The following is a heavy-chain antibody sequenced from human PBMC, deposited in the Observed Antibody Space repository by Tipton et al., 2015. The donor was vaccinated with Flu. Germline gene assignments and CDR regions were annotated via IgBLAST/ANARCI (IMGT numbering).Heavy chain of an antibody. J-gene: IGHJ6*02. D-gene: IGHD2-8*01. Sequence: QLVQSGGGLVQPGRSLRLSCVASGFTFEDHAMFWVRQGPGKGLEWVSGISWDSGNKDYADSVKGRFIISRDNAKSSLFLQMNGLRTEDTAVYYCVRHTEPCMQGAMDVWGQGPAVTVYS. CDR3: VRHTEPCMQGAMDV. CDR2: ISWDSGNK. V-gene: IGHV3-9*01. CDR1: GFTFEDHA.